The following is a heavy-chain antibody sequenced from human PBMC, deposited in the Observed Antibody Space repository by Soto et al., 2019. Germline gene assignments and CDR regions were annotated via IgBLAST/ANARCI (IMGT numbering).Heavy chain of an antibody. CDR1: GFTFTNAW. CDR3: TTIMVVVGRGNWFDP. D-gene: IGHD3-22*01. CDR2: IKRNRDGATT. J-gene: IGHJ5*02. V-gene: IGHV3-15*07. Sequence: EVQLVESGGALVKPGGSLRLSCAASGFTFTNAWMNWVRQAPGKGLEWVGRIKRNRDGATTDYAAPVKGRFTISRDDSKNMLYLQMNSLKTEDTAVYYCTTIMVVVGRGNWFDPWGQGTLVTVSS.